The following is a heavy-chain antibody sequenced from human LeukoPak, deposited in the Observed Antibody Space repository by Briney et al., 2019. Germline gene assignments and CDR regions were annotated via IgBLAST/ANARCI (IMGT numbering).Heavy chain of an antibody. CDR1: GYSISSGYY. CDR3: ARATKVAGTGYYYYYYGMDV. CDR2: IYHSGST. V-gene: IGHV4-38-2*02. J-gene: IGHJ6*02. D-gene: IGHD6-19*01. Sequence: PSETLSLTCTVSGYSISSGYYWGWIRQPPGKGLEWIGSIYHSGSTYYNPSLKSRVTISVDTSKNQFSLKLSSVTAADTAVYYCARATKVAGTGYYYYYYGMDVWGQGTTVTVSS.